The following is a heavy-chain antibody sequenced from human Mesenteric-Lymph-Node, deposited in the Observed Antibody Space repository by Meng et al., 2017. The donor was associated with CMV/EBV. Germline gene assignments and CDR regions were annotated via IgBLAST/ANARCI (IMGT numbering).Heavy chain of an antibody. CDR1: GFTFSSYA. CDR2: ISYDGSNK. J-gene: IGHJ5*02. V-gene: IGHV3-30*04. D-gene: IGHD1-20*01. CDR3: ARVKWGITGTT. Sequence: QVQLVESGGGVVRPGRSLGLSCGASGFTFSSYAMRWVRQAPGKGLEWVAVISYDGSNKYYADSVKGRFTISRDNSKNTLYLQMNSLRAEDTAVYYCARVKWGITGTTWGQGTLVTVSS.